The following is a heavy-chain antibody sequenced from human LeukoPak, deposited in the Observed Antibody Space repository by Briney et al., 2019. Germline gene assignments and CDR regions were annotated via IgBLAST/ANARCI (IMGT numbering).Heavy chain of an antibody. V-gene: IGHV1-69*13. CDR2: IIPIFGTA. CDR1: GGTFSSYA. J-gene: IGHJ3*02. D-gene: IGHD6-13*01. Sequence: SVKVSCKASGGTFSSYAISWVRQAPGQGLEWMGGIIPIFGTANYAQKFQGRVTITADESTSTAYMELSSLRSEDTAVYYCARVGIRDSSSWYSRGAFDIWGQGTMVTVSS. CDR3: ARVGIRDSSSWYSRGAFDI.